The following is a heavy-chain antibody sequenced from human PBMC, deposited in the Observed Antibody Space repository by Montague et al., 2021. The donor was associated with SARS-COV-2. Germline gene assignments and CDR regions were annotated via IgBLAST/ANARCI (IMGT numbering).Heavy chain of an antibody. V-gene: IGHV4-39*02. CDR2: LYNGGTT. CDR1: GGSISSSTYY. J-gene: IGHJ6*02. Sequence: SETLSLTCNVSGGSISSSTYYWGWVRQPPGKGLEWIGNLYNGGTTYYNPSLKSRVTISVDTSKNHFSLNMASVTAADTAVYYCARPSNLRESSSGNYCCHAMDVWGQGTAVTVSS. CDR3: ARPSNLRESSSGNYCCHAMDV. D-gene: IGHD5-24*01.